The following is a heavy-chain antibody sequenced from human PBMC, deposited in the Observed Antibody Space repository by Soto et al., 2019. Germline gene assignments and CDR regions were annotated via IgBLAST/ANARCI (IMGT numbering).Heavy chain of an antibody. Sequence: QITLKESGPTSVKPTQILTLTCTFSGLSLSTRGVGVGWIRQPPGKALEWLALIYWDDDKPYSPSLKNRLTIKTDTPNNPVVLTPTDLDPVDTATSYCAHSVRPLIGGRGLGYFDYWGHATLVTVSS. CDR3: AHSVRPLIGGRGLGYFDY. CDR1: GLSLSTRGVG. D-gene: IGHD3-22*01. CDR2: IYWDDDK. V-gene: IGHV2-5*02. J-gene: IGHJ4*01.